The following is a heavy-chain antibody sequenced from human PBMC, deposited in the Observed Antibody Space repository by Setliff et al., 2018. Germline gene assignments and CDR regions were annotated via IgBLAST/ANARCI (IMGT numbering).Heavy chain of an antibody. J-gene: IGHJ4*02. CDR1: GDSIARSYLY. Sequence: SETLSLTCTVSGDSIARSYLYWGWIRQPPGKGLEWIATMYYSGKTFYIPSLQNRVTISADTSKNQFSLKLSSVTAADTAIYYCARFCGTSNCQRAPLFDYWGQGILVTSPQ. CDR3: ARFCGTSNCQRAPLFDY. D-gene: IGHD1-1*01. CDR2: MYYSGKT. V-gene: IGHV4-39*01.